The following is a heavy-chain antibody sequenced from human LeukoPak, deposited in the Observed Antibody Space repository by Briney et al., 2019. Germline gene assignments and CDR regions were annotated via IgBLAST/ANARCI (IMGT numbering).Heavy chain of an antibody. J-gene: IGHJ4*02. CDR1: GGSFSGYY. CDR2: INHSGST. Sequence: SETLSLTCAVYGGSFSGYYWSWIRQPPGKGLEWIGEINHSGSTNYNPSLKSRVTISVDTSKNQFSLMLSSVTAADTAVYYCARESGSGWYGSREFDYWGQGTLVTVSS. CDR3: ARESGSGWYGSREFDY. V-gene: IGHV4-34*01. D-gene: IGHD6-19*01.